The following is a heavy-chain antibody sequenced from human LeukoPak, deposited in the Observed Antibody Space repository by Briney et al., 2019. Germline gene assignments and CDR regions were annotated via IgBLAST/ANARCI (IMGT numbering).Heavy chain of an antibody. Sequence: PGGSLRLSCAASGFTFSGAWLHWVRQAPGKGLEWVSAISGSGGSTYYADSVKGRFTISRDNSKNTLYLQMNSLRAEDTAVYYCAKGLGYFDYWGQGTLVTVSS. CDR3: AKGLGYFDY. J-gene: IGHJ4*02. CDR2: ISGSGGST. V-gene: IGHV3-23*01. CDR1: GFTFSGAW.